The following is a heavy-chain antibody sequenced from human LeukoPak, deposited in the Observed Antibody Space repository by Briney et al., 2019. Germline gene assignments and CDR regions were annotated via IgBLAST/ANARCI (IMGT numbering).Heavy chain of an antibody. CDR2: IYYSGST. V-gene: IGHV4-59*01. Sequence: SETLSLTCTVSGGSISSYYWSWIRQPPGKGLEWIGYIYYSGSTNYNPSLKSRVTISVDTSKNQFSLKLSSVTAADTAVYYCVRMLYANTVDHHFEYWGQGTLVTVPS. D-gene: IGHD2-8*01. CDR1: GGSISSYY. J-gene: IGHJ4*02. CDR3: VRMLYANTVDHHFEY.